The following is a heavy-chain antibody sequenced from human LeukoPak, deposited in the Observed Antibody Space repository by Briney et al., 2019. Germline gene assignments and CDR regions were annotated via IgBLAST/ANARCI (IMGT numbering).Heavy chain of an antibody. D-gene: IGHD6-13*01. Sequence: GASVKVSCKASGYTFTSYDINWVRQATGQGLEWMGWMNPNSGNTGYAQKFQGRVTMTRNTSISTAYMELSSLRSEDTAVCYCAVLGYSSSWYISHPFDYWGQGTLVTVSS. V-gene: IGHV1-8*01. J-gene: IGHJ4*02. CDR1: GYTFTSYD. CDR2: MNPNSGNT. CDR3: AVLGYSSSWYISHPFDY.